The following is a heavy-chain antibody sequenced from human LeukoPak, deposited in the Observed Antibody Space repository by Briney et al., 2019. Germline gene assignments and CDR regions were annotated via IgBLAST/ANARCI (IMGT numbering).Heavy chain of an antibody. CDR3: AATVTLDY. V-gene: IGHV3-30*03. D-gene: IGHD4-17*01. CDR1: GFTFSSYG. Sequence: GGSLKLSCAASGFTFSSYGMHWVRQAPGKGLEWVAVISYDGSNKYYADYVKGRFTISRDNSKTTLYLQMSSLRAEDTAVYYCAATVTLDYWGQGTLVTVSS. J-gene: IGHJ4*02. CDR2: ISYDGSNK.